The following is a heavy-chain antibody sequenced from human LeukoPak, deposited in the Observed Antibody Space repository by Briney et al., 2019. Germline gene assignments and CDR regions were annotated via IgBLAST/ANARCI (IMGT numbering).Heavy chain of an antibody. J-gene: IGHJ6*02. D-gene: IGHD2-15*01. V-gene: IGHV3-23*01. CDR2: ISGSGGST. CDR1: GFTFSSYA. Sequence: QPGGSLGLSCAASGFTFSSYAMSWVRQAPGKGLEWVSAISGSGGSTYYADSVKGRFTISRDNSKNTLYLQMNSLRAEDTAVYYCAKPRDCSGGSCYSLVIYYYYGMDVWGQGTTVTVSS. CDR3: AKPRDCSGGSCYSLVIYYYYGMDV.